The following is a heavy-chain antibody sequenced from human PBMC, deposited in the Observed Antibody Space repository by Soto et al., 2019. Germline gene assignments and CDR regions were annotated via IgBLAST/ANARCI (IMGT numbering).Heavy chain of an antibody. D-gene: IGHD2-2*02. CDR2: TRNKANSYTT. Sequence: GGSLRLSCAASGFTFSDHYMDWVRQAPGKGLEWVGRTRNKANSYTTEYAASVKGRFTISRDDSKNSLYLQMNSLKTEDTAVYYFARGGYCSSTSCYRSTGWFDPWGQGTLVTVSS. V-gene: IGHV3-72*01. CDR3: ARGGYCSSTSCYRSTGWFDP. CDR1: GFTFSDHY. J-gene: IGHJ5*02.